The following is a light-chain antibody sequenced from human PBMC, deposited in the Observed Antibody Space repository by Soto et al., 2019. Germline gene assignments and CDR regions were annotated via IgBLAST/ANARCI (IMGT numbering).Light chain of an antibody. CDR2: EAS. Sequence: EIVLTQSPSTLTWSPGERAALSCRASQNDANYIDWSQQKPGQAPRLLIYEASNRATGIAARFSGSGSGTDFTLTISGLQPEDFASYYCQQCDSPPLSFGGGTTVDI. CDR1: QNDANY. V-gene: IGKV3-11*01. J-gene: IGKJ4*01. CDR3: QQCDSPPLS.